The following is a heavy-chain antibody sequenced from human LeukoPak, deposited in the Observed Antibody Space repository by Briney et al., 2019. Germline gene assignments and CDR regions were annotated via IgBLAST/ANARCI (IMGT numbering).Heavy chain of an antibody. V-gene: IGHV4-34*01. CDR1: GGSFSGYY. Sequence: PSETLSLTCAVYGGSFSGYYWSWIRQPPGKGLEWIGEINHCGSTNYNPSLKSRVTISVDTSKNQFSLKLSSVTAADTAVYYCARGPTMIVVDRAFDIWGQGTMVTVSS. D-gene: IGHD3-22*01. CDR3: ARGPTMIVVDRAFDI. CDR2: INHCGST. J-gene: IGHJ3*02.